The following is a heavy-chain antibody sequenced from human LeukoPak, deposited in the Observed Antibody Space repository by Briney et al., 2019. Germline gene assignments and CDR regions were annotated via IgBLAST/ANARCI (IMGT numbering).Heavy chain of an antibody. CDR3: AKGGEVVSATRVDY. CDR2: LSGSGGST. J-gene: IGHJ4*02. Sequence: GGSLRLSCAASGFTFSNYAMSWVRQAPGKGLEWVSALSGSGGSTYYADSVKGRFTISRENSKNTLYLQMNSLRAEDTAVYYCAKGGEVVSATRVDYWGQGTLVSVSS. V-gene: IGHV3-23*01. D-gene: IGHD2-15*01. CDR1: GFTFSNYA.